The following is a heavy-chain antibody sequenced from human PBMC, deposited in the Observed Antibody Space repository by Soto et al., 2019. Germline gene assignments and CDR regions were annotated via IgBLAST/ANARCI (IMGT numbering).Heavy chain of an antibody. D-gene: IGHD6-13*01. CDR2: IYYSGST. CDR3: ARAPASLYSSSWYYFDY. CDR1: GGSISSYY. J-gene: IGHJ4*02. V-gene: IGHV4-59*01. Sequence: QVQLQESGPGLVKPSETLSLTCTVSGGSISSYYWSWIRQPPGKGLEWIGYIYYSGSTNYNPSLKTRVTIAVDTSKNQCSLELSSVTAADTAVYYCARAPASLYSSSWYYFDYWGQGTLVTVSS.